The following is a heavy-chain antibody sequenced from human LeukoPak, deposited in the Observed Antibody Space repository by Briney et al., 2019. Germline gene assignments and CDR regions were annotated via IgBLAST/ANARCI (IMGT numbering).Heavy chain of an antibody. CDR3: ARGGYYDSSGYYYPFDY. D-gene: IGHD3-22*01. V-gene: IGHV1-2*06. CDR2: INPNSGGT. CDR1: GYTFTGYY. J-gene: IGHJ4*02. Sequence: ASVKVSCKASGYTFTGYYMHWVRQAPGQGLEWMGRINPNSGGTNSAQKFQGRVTMTRDTSISTAYMELSRLRSDDTAVYYCARGGYYDSSGYYYPFDYWGQGTLVTVSS.